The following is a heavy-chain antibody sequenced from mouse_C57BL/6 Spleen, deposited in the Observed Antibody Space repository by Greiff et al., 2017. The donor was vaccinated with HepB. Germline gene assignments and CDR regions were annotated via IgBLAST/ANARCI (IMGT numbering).Heavy chain of an antibody. J-gene: IGHJ2*01. CDR1: GYTFTSYG. CDR3: ARNGDGYFDY. V-gene: IGHV1-81*01. CDR2: IYPRSGNT. D-gene: IGHD2-3*01. Sequence: QVQLKESGAELARPGASVKLSCKASGYTFTSYGISWVKQRTGQGLEWIGEIYPRSGNTYYNEKFKGKATLTADKSSSTAYMELRSLTSEDSAVYFCARNGDGYFDYWGQGTTLTVSS.